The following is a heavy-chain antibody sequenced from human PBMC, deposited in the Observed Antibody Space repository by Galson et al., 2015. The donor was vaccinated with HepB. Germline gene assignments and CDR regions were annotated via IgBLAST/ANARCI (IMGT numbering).Heavy chain of an antibody. J-gene: IGHJ3*02. CDR2: INAGNGNT. V-gene: IGHV1-3*01. CDR1: GYTFTSYA. CDR3: AGPYGTTGTTRAFDI. D-gene: IGHD1-1*01. Sequence: SVKVSCKASGYTFTSYAMHWVRQAPGQRLEWMGWINAGNGNTKYSQKFQGRVTITRDTSASTAYMELSRLRSEDTAVYYCAGPYGTTGTTRAFDIWGQGTMVTVSS.